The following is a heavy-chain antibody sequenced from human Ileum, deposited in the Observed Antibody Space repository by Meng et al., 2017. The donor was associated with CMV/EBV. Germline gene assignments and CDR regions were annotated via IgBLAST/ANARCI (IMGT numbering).Heavy chain of an antibody. Sequence: SVKVSCKASGGTFSSYTISWVRQAPGQGLEWMGRIIPILGIANYAQKFQGRVTITADKSTSTAYMELSSLRSEDTAVYYCAREMGLQAKIDYWGQGTRVTVYS. D-gene: IGHD5-24*01. J-gene: IGHJ4*02. V-gene: IGHV1-69*04. CDR2: IIPILGIA. CDR3: AREMGLQAKIDY. CDR1: GGTFSSYT.